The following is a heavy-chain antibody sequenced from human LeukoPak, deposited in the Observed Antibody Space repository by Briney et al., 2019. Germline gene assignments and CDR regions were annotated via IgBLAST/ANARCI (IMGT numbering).Heavy chain of an antibody. J-gene: IGHJ4*02. V-gene: IGHV3-74*01. Sequence: WESLRLSCAASGFTFSSYWMHWVRQAPGKGLVWVSRKNGDGIDTRYADSVKGRLTISRDNAKNTLFLQMNSLRAEDTAVYYCARDISSVAAVVAVGDYWGQGTLVTVS. CDR1: GFTFSSYW. CDR2: KNGDGIDT. CDR3: ARDISSVAAVVAVGDY. D-gene: IGHD6-6*01.